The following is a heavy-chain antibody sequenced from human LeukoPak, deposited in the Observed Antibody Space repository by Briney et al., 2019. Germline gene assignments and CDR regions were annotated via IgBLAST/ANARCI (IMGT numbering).Heavy chain of an antibody. D-gene: IGHD3-10*01. CDR2: IYYNGST. V-gene: IGHV4-30-4*08. J-gene: IGHJ5*02. CDR1: GGSISSGDYY. Sequence: KPSQTLSLTCTVSGGSISSGDYYWSWIRQPPGKGLEWIGYIYYNGSTYNNPSLKSRVTISVDTSKNQFSLKLSSVTAADTAVYYCARTSLGGAWFDPWGQGTLVTVSS. CDR3: ARTSLGGAWFDP.